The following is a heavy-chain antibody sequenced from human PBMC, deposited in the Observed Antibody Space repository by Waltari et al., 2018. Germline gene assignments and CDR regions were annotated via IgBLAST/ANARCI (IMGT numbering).Heavy chain of an antibody. Sequence: EVQLVESGGGLIQPGWSLRLSCAASGFTVSSNYMSWVREGPGKGLGGVASSYGGGSNKHEDSVKGRFTISRDKSKNTLYLQMNSLSAEDTAVYYCAIVVVPAANDHDAFDIWGQGTMVTVSS. CDR2: SYGGGSN. D-gene: IGHD2-2*01. CDR3: AIVVVPAANDHDAFDI. V-gene: IGHV3-53*01. J-gene: IGHJ3*02. CDR1: GFTVSSNY.